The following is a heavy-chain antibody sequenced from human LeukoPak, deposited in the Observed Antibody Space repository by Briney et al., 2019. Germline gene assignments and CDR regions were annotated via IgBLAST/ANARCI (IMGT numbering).Heavy chain of an antibody. CDR1: GFTFSSYS. V-gene: IGHV3-21*01. J-gene: IGHJ4*02. Sequence: PGGSLRLSCAASGFTFSSYSMNWVRQAPGKGLEWVSSISSSSSYMYYADSVKGRFTISRDNAKNSLYLQMNSLRAEDTAVYYCARDLGIAAAGRRYFDYWGQGTLVTVSS. CDR2: ISSSSSYM. D-gene: IGHD6-13*01. CDR3: ARDLGIAAAGRRYFDY.